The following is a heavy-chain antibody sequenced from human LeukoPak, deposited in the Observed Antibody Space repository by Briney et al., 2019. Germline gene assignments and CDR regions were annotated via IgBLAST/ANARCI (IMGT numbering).Heavy chain of an antibody. CDR3: AREGVTDYYDSSGYSDY. V-gene: IGHV3-21*01. Sequence: GGSLRLSCAASGFTFSSYSMNWVRQAPGKGLEWVSSISSSSYIYYADSVKGRFTISRDNAKNSLYLQMNSLRAEDTAVYYCAREGVTDYYDSSGYSDYWGQGTLVTVSS. CDR2: ISSSSYI. D-gene: IGHD3-22*01. J-gene: IGHJ4*02. CDR1: GFTFSSYS.